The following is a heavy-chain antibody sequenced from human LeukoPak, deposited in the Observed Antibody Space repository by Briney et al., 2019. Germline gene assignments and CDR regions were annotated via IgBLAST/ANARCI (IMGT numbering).Heavy chain of an antibody. J-gene: IGHJ6*03. CDR2: MNPNSGNT. Sequence: ASVKVSCKASGYTFTSYDINWVRQATGQGREWMGCMNPNSGNTGYAQKFQGRVTITRNTSITTAYMELSSLRSEDTAVYYCARAPTWTGYYYYLDVWGQGTTVTVSS. CDR3: ARAPTWTGYYYYLDV. V-gene: IGHV1-8*03. D-gene: IGHD3-16*01. CDR1: GYTFTSYD.